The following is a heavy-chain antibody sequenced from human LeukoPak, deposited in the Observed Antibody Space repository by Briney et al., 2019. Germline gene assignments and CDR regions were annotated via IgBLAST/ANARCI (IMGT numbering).Heavy chain of an antibody. D-gene: IGHD1-26*01. V-gene: IGHV3-11*04. J-gene: IGHJ4*02. Sequence: GGSLRLSCAVSGFTFSDYYMSWIRQAPGKGLEWVSYISSSGSTIYYADFVKGRFTISRDNAKNSLYPQMNSLRAEDTAVYYCARGALRGVGATTGNYWGQGTLVTVSS. CDR3: ARGALRGVGATTGNY. CDR1: GFTFSDYY. CDR2: ISSSGSTI.